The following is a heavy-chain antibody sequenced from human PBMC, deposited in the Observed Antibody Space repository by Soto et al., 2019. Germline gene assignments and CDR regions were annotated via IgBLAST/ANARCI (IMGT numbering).Heavy chain of an antibody. Sequence: GGSLRLSCAASGFTFSTFAMSWVRQAPGKGLEWVSAISGSGGSTYYADSVKGRFTISRDTSKNTLYLQMNSLRAEDTALYYCAKSYSTNWYDYFDYWGQGTLVTVSS. CDR1: GFTFSTFA. V-gene: IGHV3-23*01. CDR2: ISGSGGST. D-gene: IGHD6-13*01. J-gene: IGHJ4*02. CDR3: AKSYSTNWYDYFDY.